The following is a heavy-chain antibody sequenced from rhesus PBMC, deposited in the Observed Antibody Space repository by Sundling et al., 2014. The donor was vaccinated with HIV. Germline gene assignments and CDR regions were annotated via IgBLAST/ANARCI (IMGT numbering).Heavy chain of an antibody. V-gene: IGHV3-103*01. J-gene: IGHJ4*01. CDR2: INSGGNIT. CDR1: GFTLSSYG. CDR3: AKLDY. Sequence: EVQLVGTGGGLVQPGGSLKLSCAASGFTLSSYGMTWVRQAPGKGLEWVSAINSGGNITYYADSVRGRFTISRDNSKNTLSLQMNNLRPEDTAVYYCAKLDYWGQGVLVTVSS.